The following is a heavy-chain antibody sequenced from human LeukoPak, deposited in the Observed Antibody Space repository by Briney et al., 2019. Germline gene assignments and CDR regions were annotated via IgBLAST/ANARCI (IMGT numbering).Heavy chain of an antibody. CDR2: IYHSGST. V-gene: IGHV4-38-2*02. CDR1: GYSISSGYY. D-gene: IGHD3/OR15-3a*01. J-gene: IGHJ4*02. Sequence: PSETLSLTCTVSGYSISSGYYWGWIRQPPGKGLEWIGGIYHSGSTYYNSSLKSRVTISVDTSKNQFSLKLSSVTAADTAVYYCARQTGSGLFILPGGQGTLVTVSS. CDR3: ARQTGSGLFILP.